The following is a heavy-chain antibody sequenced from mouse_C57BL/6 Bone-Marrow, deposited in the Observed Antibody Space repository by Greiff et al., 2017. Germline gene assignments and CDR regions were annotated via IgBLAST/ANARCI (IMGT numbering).Heavy chain of an antibody. CDR3: ARSVPLGLSFDY. J-gene: IGHJ2*01. CDR2: IYPTSGRT. D-gene: IGHD4-1*01. V-gene: IGHV1-55*01. Sequence: VQLLQPGAELVKPGASVKMSCKASGYTFTSYWITWVKQRPGQGLEWIGDIYPTSGRTNYNEKFKSKAILTVETTSNTAYMQLSRLTSEDSAVLYIARSVPLGLSFDYGGRGTTLTVSS. CDR1: GYTFTSYW.